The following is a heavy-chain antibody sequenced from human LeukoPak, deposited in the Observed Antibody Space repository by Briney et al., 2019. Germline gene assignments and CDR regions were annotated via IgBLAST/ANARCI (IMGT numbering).Heavy chain of an antibody. V-gene: IGHV3-21*01. CDR3: ARGEMVGASGDV. Sequence: GGSLRLSCAASGFTYRSYSMNWVRQAPGKGLEWVSSISSSSSYIYYADSVKGRFTISRDNAKNSLYLQMNSLRADDTAVYYWARGEMVGASGDVWGKGTTVTVSS. CDR2: ISSSSSYI. D-gene: IGHD1-26*01. J-gene: IGHJ6*04. CDR1: GFTYRSYS.